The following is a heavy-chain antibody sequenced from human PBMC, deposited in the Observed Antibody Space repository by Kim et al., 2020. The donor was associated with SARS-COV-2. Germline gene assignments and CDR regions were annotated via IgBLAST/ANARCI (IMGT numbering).Heavy chain of an antibody. Sequence: SETLSLTCTVSGGSISSSSYYWGWIRQPPGKGLEWIGSIYYSGSTYYNPSLKSRVTISVDTSKNQFSLKLSSVTAADTAVYYCASIRMVFVLMVYAMPNWYFDLWGRGTLVTVSS. CDR3: ASIRMVFVLMVYAMPNWYFDL. V-gene: IGHV4-39*01. J-gene: IGHJ2*01. CDR1: GGSISSSSYY. CDR2: IYYSGST. D-gene: IGHD2-8*01.